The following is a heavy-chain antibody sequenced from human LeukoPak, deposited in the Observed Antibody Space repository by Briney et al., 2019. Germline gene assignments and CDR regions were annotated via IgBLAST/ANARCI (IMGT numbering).Heavy chain of an antibody. CDR2: ISGSGGST. V-gene: IGHV3-23*01. D-gene: IGHD3-3*01. Sequence: SGGSLRLSCAASGFTFSSYAMSWVRQAPGKGLEWVSAISGSGGSTYYADAVKGRFTISRDNSKNTLYLQMNSLRDEDTAVYYCAEIAYYDLWSGQPHYWGQGTLVTVSS. J-gene: IGHJ4*02. CDR3: AEIAYYDLWSGQPHY. CDR1: GFTFSSYA.